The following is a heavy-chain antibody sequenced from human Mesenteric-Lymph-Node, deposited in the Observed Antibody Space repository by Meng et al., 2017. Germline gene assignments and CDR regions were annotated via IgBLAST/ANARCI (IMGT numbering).Heavy chain of an antibody. D-gene: IGHD3-10*01. V-gene: IGHV4-39*01. Sequence: QLQLQGPGPGLVQPSEPLSLTCTVSGCPISSSNYYWDWSRQPPGKGLEWIGAIYHSGSTSYNPSLQSRVTMFVDTSKNQFSLMLTSVTATDTAVYYCARRRGGSGRDCWGQGTLVTVSS. J-gene: IGHJ4*02. CDR1: GCPISSSNYY. CDR2: IYHSGST. CDR3: ARRRGGSGRDC.